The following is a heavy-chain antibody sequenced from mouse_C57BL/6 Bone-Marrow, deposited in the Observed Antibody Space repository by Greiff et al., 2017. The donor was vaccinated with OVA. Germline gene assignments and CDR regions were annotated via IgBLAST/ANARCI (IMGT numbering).Heavy chain of an antibody. J-gene: IGHJ4*01. V-gene: IGHV1-20*01. CDR2: INPYNGDT. D-gene: IGHD2-1*01. Sequence: VQLQHSGPELVKPGDSVKISCKASGYSFTGYFMNWVMQSHGKSLEWIGRINPYNGDTFYNQKLKGKATLTVDKSSSTAHMELRSLPSEDSAVYYCARSNIYYGPYYAMDYWGQGTSVTVSS. CDR1: GYSFTGYF. CDR3: ARSNIYYGPYYAMDY.